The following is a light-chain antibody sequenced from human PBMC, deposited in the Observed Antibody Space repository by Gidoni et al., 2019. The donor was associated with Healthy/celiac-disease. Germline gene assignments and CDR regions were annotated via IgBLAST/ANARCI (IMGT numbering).Light chain of an antibody. CDR3: QQTGT. CDR1: QSVSSSY. J-gene: IGKJ1*01. CDR2: GAS. V-gene: IGKV3-20*01. Sequence: ELVLTQSPGTLSLSPGERATLSCRASQSVSSSYLAWYQQKPGQAPRLLIYGASSRATGIPDRFSGSGSGTDFTLTISRLEPEDFAVYYCQQTGTFXQXTKVEIK.